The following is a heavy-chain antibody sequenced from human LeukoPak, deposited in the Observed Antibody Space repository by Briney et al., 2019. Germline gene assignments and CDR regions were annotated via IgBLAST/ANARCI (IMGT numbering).Heavy chain of an antibody. J-gene: IGHJ3*02. CDR3: ARARSAEDTFDI. Sequence: PGGSLRLSCALSRFTLLSYSMNSVRQAPGKGLEWVSSISSSSSYIYYADSVKGRFTISRDNAKNTLYPQMNSLRAEDTTVYSFARARSAEDTFDIWGQGTMVTVSS. CDR2: ISSSSSYI. CDR1: RFTLLSYS. D-gene: IGHD2-15*01. V-gene: IGHV3-21*01.